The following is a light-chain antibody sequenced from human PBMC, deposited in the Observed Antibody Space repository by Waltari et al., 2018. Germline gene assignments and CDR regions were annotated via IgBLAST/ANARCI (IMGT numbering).Light chain of an antibody. CDR3: QHHFRLPAT. CDR2: GAS. J-gene: IGKJ1*01. Sequence: EIVLTQSPVSLSLSPGERATRSCRSSQSISRYLAWYQQKPGQAPRLLIYGASNRATGVPPRFSGSGSGTDFSLTISGLEPEDSAVYYCQHHFRLPATFGQGTKVEIK. V-gene: IGKV3-20*01. CDR1: QSISRY.